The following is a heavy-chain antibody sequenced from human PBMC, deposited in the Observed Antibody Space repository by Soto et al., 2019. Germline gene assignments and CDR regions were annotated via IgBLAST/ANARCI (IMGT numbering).Heavy chain of an antibody. D-gene: IGHD2-15*01. Sequence: QITLKESGPTLVKPTQTLTLTCSCSGFSVSTSGEAVGWIRQPPGKALEWLALIYWNDNKYYSPSLKSRLTITKDTSKNQVVLTMTNMDPEDTATYYCAHRSCGGGSRYYTLDYWGQGTLVTVSS. CDR1: GFSVSTSGEA. CDR3: AHRSCGGGSRYYTLDY. J-gene: IGHJ4*02. CDR2: IYWNDNK. V-gene: IGHV2-5*01.